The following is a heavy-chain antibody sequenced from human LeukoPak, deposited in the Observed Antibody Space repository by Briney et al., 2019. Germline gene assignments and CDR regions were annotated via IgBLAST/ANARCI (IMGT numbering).Heavy chain of an antibody. V-gene: IGHV3-15*07. J-gene: IGHJ4*02. D-gene: IGHD3-3*01. CDR3: TTCGGDFWSGYYFEDY. Sequence: KPGGSLRLSCAASGFTFSSYWMNWVRQAPGKGLEWVGRIKSKTDGGTTDYAAPVKDRFTISRDDSKNTLYLQMNSLKTEDTAVYYCTTCGGDFWSGYYFEDYWGQGTLVTVSS. CDR1: GFTFSSYW. CDR2: IKSKTDGGTT.